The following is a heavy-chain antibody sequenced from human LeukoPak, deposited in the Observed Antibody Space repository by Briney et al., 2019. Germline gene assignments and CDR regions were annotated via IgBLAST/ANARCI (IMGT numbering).Heavy chain of an antibody. V-gene: IGHV4-59*01. Sequence: PSETLSLTCAVYGGSFSGYYWSWIRQPPGKGLEWIGYIYYSGSTNYNPSLKSRVTISVDTSKNQFSPKLSSVTAADTAVYYCARSAYYYDSSGYYLFDYWGQGTLVTVSS. CDR2: IYYSGST. D-gene: IGHD3-22*01. J-gene: IGHJ4*02. CDR3: ARSAYYYDSSGYYLFDY. CDR1: GGSFSGYY.